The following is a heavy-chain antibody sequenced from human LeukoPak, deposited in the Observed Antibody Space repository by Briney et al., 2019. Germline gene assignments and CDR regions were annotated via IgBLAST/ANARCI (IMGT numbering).Heavy chain of an antibody. D-gene: IGHD6-13*01. CDR2: SYWDDDK. Sequence: SGPTLVKPTQTLTLTCTFSGVSVSTGGGGVGWIRQPPGKALEWLALSYWDDDKRYSQSLKSRLTITKDTSKNQVVLTMTNMDPVDTATYYCAHRTDSSSWTGDYFDYWGQGTLVTVPS. J-gene: IGHJ4*02. CDR3: AHRTDSSSWTGDYFDY. CDR1: GVSVSTGGGG. V-gene: IGHV2-5*02.